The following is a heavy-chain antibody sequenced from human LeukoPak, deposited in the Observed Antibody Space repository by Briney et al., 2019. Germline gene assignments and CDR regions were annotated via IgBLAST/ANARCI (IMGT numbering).Heavy chain of an antibody. D-gene: IGHD6-13*01. CDR2: FDPEDGET. V-gene: IGHV1-24*01. Sequence: ASVKVSCKVSGYTLTELSMHWVRQAPGKRLEWMVGFDPEDGETIYAQKFQCRVTMTEDTSTDTAYMELSSLRSEDTAVYYCATVVISSSWYEDYWGQGTLVTVSS. J-gene: IGHJ4*02. CDR1: GYTLTELS. CDR3: ATVVISSSWYEDY.